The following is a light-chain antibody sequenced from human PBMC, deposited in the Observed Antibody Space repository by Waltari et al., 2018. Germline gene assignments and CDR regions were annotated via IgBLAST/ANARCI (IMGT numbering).Light chain of an antibody. V-gene: IGLV2-23*02. CDR2: EVN. CDR1: SSDVGSYNL. Sequence: QSALTQPASVSGSPGQSITISCTGTSSDVGSYNLVSWYQQHPGKAPRLMIYEVNKRPSGVSNRFSGSKSGNTASLTISGLQAEDEADYYSCSYVSGSTFRVFGGGTKLTVL. CDR3: CSYVSGSTFRV. J-gene: IGLJ3*02.